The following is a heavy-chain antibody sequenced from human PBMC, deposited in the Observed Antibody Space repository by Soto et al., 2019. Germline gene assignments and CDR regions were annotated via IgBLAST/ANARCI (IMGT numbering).Heavy chain of an antibody. CDR2: ISYDGSNK. CDR1: GFTFGTYA. Sequence: QVQLVESGGGVVQPGRSLRLSCAASGFTFGTYAMHWVRQAPGQGLEWVAVISYDGSNKYYADSVRGRFTISRDKSKNTVYLQMNSLRAEDTAVYYCAKGMNYDYNYSLAVWGQGTTVTVSS. V-gene: IGHV3-30*18. CDR3: AKGMNYDYNYSLAV. J-gene: IGHJ6*02.